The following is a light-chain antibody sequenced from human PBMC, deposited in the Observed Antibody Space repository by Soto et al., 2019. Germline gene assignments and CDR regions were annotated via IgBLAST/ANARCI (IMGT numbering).Light chain of an antibody. V-gene: IGLV2-8*01. CDR1: SSDVGGYDY. J-gene: IGLJ2*01. CDR2: EVN. CDR3: SSYAGSNNLV. Sequence: QSALTQPPSASGSPGQSVTISCTGTSSDVGGYDYVSWYQQRPGKAPKLMIYEVNQRPSGVPDRFAGSKSGNTASLTVSGLQGEDEADYYCSSYAGSNNLVFGGGTTLTVL.